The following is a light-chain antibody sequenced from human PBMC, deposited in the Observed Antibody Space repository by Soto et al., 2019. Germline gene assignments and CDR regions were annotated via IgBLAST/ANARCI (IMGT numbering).Light chain of an antibody. V-gene: IGLV2-14*01. Sequence: QSVLTQPASVSGSPGQSITISCTGTSSDVGGYNYVSWYQQHPGKAPKLMIYDVSNRPSGVSNRFSGSKSGNTASLTISGLQAEDEADYYCSSYTSSSTPYVVFGGGTPLTVL. CDR1: SSDVGGYNY. CDR3: SSYTSSSTPYVV. CDR2: DVS. J-gene: IGLJ2*01.